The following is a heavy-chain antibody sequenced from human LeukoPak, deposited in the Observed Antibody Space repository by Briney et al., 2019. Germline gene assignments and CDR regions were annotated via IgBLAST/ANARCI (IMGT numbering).Heavy chain of an antibody. D-gene: IGHD3-10*01. J-gene: IGHJ4*02. CDR1: GYTFTSYG. Sequence: ASVKVSCKASGYTFTSYGISWVRQAPGQGLEWMGWISVYNGNTNYAQKLQGRVTMTTDTSASTAYMELRSLRSDDTAVYYCARGPLVRGVISYLTNWGQGTLVTVSS. CDR3: ARGPLVRGVISYLTN. V-gene: IGHV1-18*01. CDR2: ISVYNGNT.